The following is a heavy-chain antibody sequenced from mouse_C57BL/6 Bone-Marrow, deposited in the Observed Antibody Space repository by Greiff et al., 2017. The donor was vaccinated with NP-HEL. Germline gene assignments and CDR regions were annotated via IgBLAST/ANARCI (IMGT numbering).Heavy chain of an antibody. J-gene: IGHJ1*03. CDR1: GLNIKNTY. V-gene: IGHV14-3*01. Sequence: EVQLQQSVAELVRPGASVKLSCTASGLNIKNTYMHWVKQRPEQGLEWIGRIDPANGNTKYAPKFQGKATITADTSSNTAYLQLSSLTSEDTAIYYCARRDYYGSSYVGYWYFDVWGTGTTVTVSS. D-gene: IGHD1-1*01. CDR2: IDPANGNT. CDR3: ARRDYYGSSYVGYWYFDV.